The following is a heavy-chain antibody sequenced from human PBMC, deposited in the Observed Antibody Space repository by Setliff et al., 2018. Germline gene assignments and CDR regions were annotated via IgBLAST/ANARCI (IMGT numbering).Heavy chain of an antibody. D-gene: IGHD3-10*01. CDR1: GFTVSSNY. Sequence: LRLSCDASGFTVSSNYMSWVRQAPGKGLEWVSVIYSGGGTYYADSVKGRFTISRDNAKNSVYLQMNSLRVDDTAVYYCARFGASSGSSSGAVDVWGKGTTVTVSS. J-gene: IGHJ6*04. CDR2: IYSGGGT. CDR3: ARFGASSGSSSGAVDV. V-gene: IGHV3-66*01.